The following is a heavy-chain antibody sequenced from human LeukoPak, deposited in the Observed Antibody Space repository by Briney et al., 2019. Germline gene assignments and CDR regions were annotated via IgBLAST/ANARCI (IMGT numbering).Heavy chain of an antibody. CDR1: DWSFSGYF. J-gene: IGHJ5*02. CDR3: AGLKPITMVRRGLRNWFDP. CDR2: INHSGST. V-gene: IGHV4-34*01. D-gene: IGHD3-10*01. Sequence: SETLSLTCAVYDWSFSGYFWSWTRQPPGKGLEWIGEINHSGSTNYNPSLKSRITMSLDTSKNQFSLKLSSVTAADTAVYYCAGLKPITMVRRGLRNWFDPWGQGTLVTVSS.